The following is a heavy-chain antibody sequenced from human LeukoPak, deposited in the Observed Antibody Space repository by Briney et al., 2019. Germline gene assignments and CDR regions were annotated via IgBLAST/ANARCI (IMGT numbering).Heavy chain of an antibody. CDR2: ISYDGSNK. D-gene: IGHD5-12*01. V-gene: IGHV3-30*01. J-gene: IGHJ4*02. CDR3: ARDIWRASGYEEEIDY. CDR1: GFTFSSYA. Sequence: PGRSLRLSCAASGFTFSSYAMHWVRQAPGKGLEWVAVISYDGSNKYYADSVKGRFTISRDNSKNTLYLQMNSLRAEDTAVYYCARDIWRASGYEEEIDYWGQGTLITVSS.